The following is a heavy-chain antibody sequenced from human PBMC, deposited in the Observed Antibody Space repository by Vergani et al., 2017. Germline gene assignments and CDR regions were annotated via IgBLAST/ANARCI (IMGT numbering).Heavy chain of an antibody. CDR1: GFTFSSYG. V-gene: IGHV3-30*02. D-gene: IGHD6-19*01. J-gene: IGHJ5*02. CDR3: ARFYSSGWYWFDP. Sequence: QVQLVESGGGVVQPGGSLRLSCAASGFTFSSYGIHWVRQAPGKGLEWVAFIRYDGSNKYYADSVKGRFTISRDNSKNTLYLQMNSLRAEDTAVYYCARFYSSGWYWFDPWGQGTLVTVSS. CDR2: IRYDGSNK.